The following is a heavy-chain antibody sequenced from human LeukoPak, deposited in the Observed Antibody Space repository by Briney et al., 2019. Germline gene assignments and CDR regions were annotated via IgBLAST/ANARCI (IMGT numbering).Heavy chain of an antibody. CDR3: ARGYSNRFDY. D-gene: IGHD1-14*01. CDR1: GFTFSSYW. Sequence: GGSLRLSCAVSGFTFSSYWMHWVRQVPGKGLVWVSRINGDGSSTNYADSVKGRFTISRGNAKSTLYLQMNSLRAEDTAVYHCARGYSNRFDYWGQGILVTVSS. CDR2: INGDGSST. J-gene: IGHJ4*02. V-gene: IGHV3-74*01.